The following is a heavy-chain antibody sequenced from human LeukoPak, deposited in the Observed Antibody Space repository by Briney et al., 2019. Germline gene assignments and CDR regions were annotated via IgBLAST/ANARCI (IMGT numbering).Heavy chain of an antibody. D-gene: IGHD3-3*01. CDR2: ISSSGSTI. J-gene: IGHJ4*02. CDR1: GFTFSSYE. CDR3: AKDTGAREGGFWSGYPAYDY. V-gene: IGHV3-48*03. Sequence: GGSLRLSCAASGFTFSSYEMNWVRQAPGKGLEWVSYISSSGSTIYYADSVKGRFTISRDNSKNTLYPQMNSLRAEDTAVYYCAKDTGAREGGFWSGYPAYDYWGQGTLVTVSS.